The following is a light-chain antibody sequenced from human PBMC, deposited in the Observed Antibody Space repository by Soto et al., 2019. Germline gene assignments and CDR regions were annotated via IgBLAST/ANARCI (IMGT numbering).Light chain of an antibody. Sequence: QSVLTQPPSASGTPGQRVTISCSGSSSNIGRNAVNWYQQLPGTVPKLLIYGNYQRPSGVPDRFSGSESATSASLAISGLQSEDEADYYCQSYDGRLSVIFGGGTKLTVL. CDR1: SSNIGRNA. V-gene: IGLV1-44*01. CDR2: GNY. CDR3: QSYDGRLSVI. J-gene: IGLJ2*01.